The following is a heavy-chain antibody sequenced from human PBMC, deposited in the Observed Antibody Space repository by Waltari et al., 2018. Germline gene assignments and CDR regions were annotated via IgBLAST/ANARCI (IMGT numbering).Heavy chain of an antibody. J-gene: IGHJ4*02. CDR3: AKGRRSLAGAIDY. Sequence: MHWVRQAPGKGLEWGAVISYEGSIEYYADSVKGRFTISRDNSKNTLYLQMNSLRVEDTAVYYCAKGRRSLAGAIDYWGQGTLVTVSS. D-gene: IGHD6-6*01. V-gene: IGHV3-30*18. CDR2: ISYEGSIE.